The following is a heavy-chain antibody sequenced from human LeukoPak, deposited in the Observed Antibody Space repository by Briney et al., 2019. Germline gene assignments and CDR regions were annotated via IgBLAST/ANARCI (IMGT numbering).Heavy chain of an antibody. CDR2: IYSGGAT. V-gene: IGHV3-53*01. Sequence: GGSLRLSCTASGFTVSSNYMSWVRQAPGKGLEWVSVIYSGGATYHADSVKARFTISRDNSKNTLYLQMNSLRAEDTAVYYCGRIAINANNGMDVWGQGTTVTVSS. J-gene: IGHJ6*02. CDR1: GFTVSSNY. D-gene: IGHD1/OR15-1a*01. CDR3: GRIAINANNGMDV.